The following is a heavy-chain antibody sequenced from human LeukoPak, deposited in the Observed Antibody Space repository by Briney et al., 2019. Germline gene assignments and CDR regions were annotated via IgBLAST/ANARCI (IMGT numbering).Heavy chain of an antibody. CDR1: GGSISSSCYY. D-gene: IGHD6-25*01. CDR2: IYYSGST. Sequence: KPSETLSLTCTVSGGSISSSCYYWGWIRQPPGKGLEWTGSIYYSGSTYYNPSLKSRVTISVDTSKNQFSLKLSSVTAADTAVYYCASAAADVWGQGTTVTVSS. CDR3: ASAAADV. V-gene: IGHV4-39*01. J-gene: IGHJ6*02.